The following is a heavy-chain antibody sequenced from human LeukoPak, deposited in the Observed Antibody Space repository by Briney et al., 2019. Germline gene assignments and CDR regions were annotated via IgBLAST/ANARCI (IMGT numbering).Heavy chain of an antibody. D-gene: IGHD3-10*01. CDR2: ISNSGGRT. V-gene: IGHV3-23*01. J-gene: IGHJ4*02. Sequence: GGTLRLSCAASGFTFSTYGMTWVRLAPGKGLEWFSAISNSGGRTYYADSVRGRFTISRDNSKNTLYLQMNSLRPEDTAVYYCAKDSLYGSGSYSGGVDYWGQGTLVTVSS. CDR3: AKDSLYGSGSYSGGVDY. CDR1: GFTFSTYG.